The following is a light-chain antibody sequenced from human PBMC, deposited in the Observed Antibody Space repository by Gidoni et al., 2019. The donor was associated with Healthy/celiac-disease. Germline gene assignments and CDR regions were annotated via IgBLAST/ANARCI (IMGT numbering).Light chain of an antibody. J-gene: IGKJ2*01. CDR3: QQYYSTPQT. CDR2: WAS. CDR1: KSVLYSSNNKNY. Sequence: DIVMTQSPDSLAVSLGERATINCKSSKSVLYSSNNKNYVAWYQQKPGQPPKLLIYWASTRESGVPDRFSGSGSGTDFTLTISSLQAEDVAVYYCQQYYSTPQTFGQGTKLEIK. V-gene: IGKV4-1*01.